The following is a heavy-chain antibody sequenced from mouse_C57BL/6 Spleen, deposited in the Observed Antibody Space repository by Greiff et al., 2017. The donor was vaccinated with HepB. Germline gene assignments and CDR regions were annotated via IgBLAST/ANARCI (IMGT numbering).Heavy chain of an antibody. V-gene: IGHV5-6*01. J-gene: IGHJ4*01. CDR2: ISSGGSYT. Sequence: VQLKESGGDLVKPGGSLKLSCAASGFTFSSYGMSWVRQTPDKRLEWVATISSGGSYTYYPDSVKGRFTISRDNAKNTLYLQMSSLKSEDTAMYYCARRSTSYAMDYWGQGTSVTVSS. CDR1: GFTFSSYG. CDR3: ARRSTSYAMDY. D-gene: IGHD5-1*01.